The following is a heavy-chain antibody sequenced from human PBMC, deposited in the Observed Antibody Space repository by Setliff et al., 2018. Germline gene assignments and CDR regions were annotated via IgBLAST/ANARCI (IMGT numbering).Heavy chain of an antibody. CDR3: ARNWHWGFDP. D-gene: IGHD1-7*01. CDR1: GYSISSGYY. Sequence: PSETLSLTCAVSGYSISSGYYWGWIRQPPGKGLEWIGSIYHSGSTYYNPSLKSRVTISVDTSKNQFSLKLSSVTAADTAVYYCARNWHWGFDPWGRGALVTVSS. V-gene: IGHV4-38-2*01. J-gene: IGHJ5*02. CDR2: IYHSGST.